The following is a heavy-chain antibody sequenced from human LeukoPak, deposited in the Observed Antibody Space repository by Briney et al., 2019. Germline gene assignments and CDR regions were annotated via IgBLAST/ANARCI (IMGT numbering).Heavy chain of an antibody. V-gene: IGHV4-59*12. CDR2: IYYSGST. CDR1: GGSISSYY. Sequence: PSETLSLTCTVSGGSISSYYWSWIRQPPGKGLEWIGYIYYSGSTNYNPSLKSRVTISVDTSKNQFSLRLSSVTAADTAVYYCARGGFSWFGDSDPWGQGILVTVSS. D-gene: IGHD3-10*01. J-gene: IGHJ5*02. CDR3: ARGGFSWFGDSDP.